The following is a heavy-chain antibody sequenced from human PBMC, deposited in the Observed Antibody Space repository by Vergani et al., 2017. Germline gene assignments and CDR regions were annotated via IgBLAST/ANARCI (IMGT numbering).Heavy chain of an antibody. D-gene: IGHD6-19*01. CDR1: GFTFSSYW. J-gene: IGHJ3*02. CDR3: AKAKRSGWVFDI. Sequence: EVQLVESGGGLVQPGGSLRLSCAASGFTFSSYWMHWVRQAPGKGLVWVSRINSDGSSTSYADSVKGRFTISRDNAKNSLYLQMNSLRAEDTALYYCAKAKRSGWVFDIWGQGTMVTVSS. CDR2: INSDGSST. V-gene: IGHV3-74*01.